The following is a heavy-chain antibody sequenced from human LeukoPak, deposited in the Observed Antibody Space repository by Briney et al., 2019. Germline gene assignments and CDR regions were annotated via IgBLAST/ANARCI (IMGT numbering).Heavy chain of an antibody. J-gene: IGHJ3*01. Sequence: GGSLRLSCAASGFTFSSYAMNWVRQAPGKGLEWVSAISGSGGSTYYADSVKGRFTISRDNSKNTLYLQMNSLRAEDTAVYFCAMRMFASGNAFDVWGQGTMVTVSS. CDR2: ISGSGGST. D-gene: IGHD2-21*01. V-gene: IGHV3-23*01. CDR1: GFTFSSYA. CDR3: AMRMFASGNAFDV.